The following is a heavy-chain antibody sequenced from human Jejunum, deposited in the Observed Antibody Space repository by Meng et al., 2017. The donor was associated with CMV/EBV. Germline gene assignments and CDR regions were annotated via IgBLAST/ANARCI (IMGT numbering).Heavy chain of an antibody. J-gene: IGHJ4*02. CDR3: ARTGIGTRQFDY. Sequence: ASGYILTNFGISWLRQAPGQGLEWMGWISADNGNTDYAQNLQGRVTMTTDTSTSTAYMELGSLRSDDTAVYYCARTGIGTRQFDYWGQGILVTVSS. V-gene: IGHV1-18*01. CDR1: GYILTNFG. D-gene: IGHD6-6*01. CDR2: ISADNGNT.